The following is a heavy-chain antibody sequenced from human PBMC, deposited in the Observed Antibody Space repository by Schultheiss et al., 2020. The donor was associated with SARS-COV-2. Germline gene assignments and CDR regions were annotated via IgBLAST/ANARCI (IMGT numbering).Heavy chain of an antibody. CDR2: INSDGSST. D-gene: IGHD3-10*01. V-gene: IGHV3-74*01. CDR1: GFTFSSYW. Sequence: GESLKISCAASGFTFSSYWMHWVRQAPGKGLVWVSRINSDGSSTSYADSVKGRFTISRDNAKNTLYLQMNSLRAEDTAVYYCAREIFGYYGSGSYIPFYYYYGMDVWGQGTTVTVSS. CDR3: AREIFGYYGSGSYIPFYYYYGMDV. J-gene: IGHJ6*02.